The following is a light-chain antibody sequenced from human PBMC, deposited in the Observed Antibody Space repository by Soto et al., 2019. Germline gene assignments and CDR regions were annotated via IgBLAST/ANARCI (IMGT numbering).Light chain of an antibody. J-gene: IGLJ1*01. Sequence: QSVLAQPPSVSGAPGQRVTISCTGSSSNIGSNTVNWYQQLPGTAPKLLIYNNNHRPSGVPDRFSGSKSGTSASLAISGLQSEDKADYYCAAWDDRLNGYVFGTGTKVTVL. CDR1: SSNIGSNT. CDR2: NNN. CDR3: AAWDDRLNGYV. V-gene: IGLV1-44*01.